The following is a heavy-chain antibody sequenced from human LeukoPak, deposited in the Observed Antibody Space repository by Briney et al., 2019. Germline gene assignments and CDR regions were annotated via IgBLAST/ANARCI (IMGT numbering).Heavy chain of an antibody. V-gene: IGHV3-64D*06. D-gene: IGHD2-15*01. CDR2: ISDSGGST. CDR1: GFTFSSYA. Sequence: GGSLRLSCSASGFTFSSYAMHWVRQAPGKGLEYVSAISDSGGSTYYADSVKGRFTISKDNSKNTLYLQMRSLTAEDTAAYFCVRGYSFGPYGMDVWGQGTTVTVSS. CDR3: VRGYSFGPYGMDV. J-gene: IGHJ6*02.